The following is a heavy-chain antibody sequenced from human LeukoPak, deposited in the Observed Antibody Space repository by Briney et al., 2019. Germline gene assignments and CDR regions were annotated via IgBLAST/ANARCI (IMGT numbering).Heavy chain of an antibody. V-gene: IGHV4-39*07. D-gene: IGHD3-3*01. Sequence: SETLSLTCTVSGGSISSSSYYWGWIRQPPGKGLEWIGSIYYSGSTYYNPSLKSRVTISVDTSKNQFSLKLSSVTAADTAVYYCARTSPFGVVYDSFDYWGQGTLVTVSS. CDR2: IYYSGST. CDR1: GGSISSSSYY. J-gene: IGHJ4*02. CDR3: ARTSPFGVVYDSFDY.